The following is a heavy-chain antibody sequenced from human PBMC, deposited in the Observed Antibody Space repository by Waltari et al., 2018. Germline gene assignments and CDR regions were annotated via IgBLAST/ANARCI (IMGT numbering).Heavy chain of an antibody. D-gene: IGHD1-7*01. CDR2: INPNSGGT. CDR3: ARGVPNWNYQNWFDP. V-gene: IGHV1-2*06. Sequence: QVQLVQSGAEVKKPGASVKVSCKASGYTFTGYYLHWVRQAPGQGLEWMGRINPNSGGTNYAQKLQGRVTMTRDTSMSTAYMELSRLRSDDTAVYYCARGVPNWNYQNWFDPWGQGTLVTVSS. CDR1: GYTFTGYY. J-gene: IGHJ5*02.